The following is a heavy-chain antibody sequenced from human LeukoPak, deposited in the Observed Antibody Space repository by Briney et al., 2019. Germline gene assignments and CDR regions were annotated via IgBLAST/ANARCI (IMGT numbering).Heavy chain of an antibody. Sequence: GGSLRLSCAASGFTFDDYAMHWVRQAPGKGLEWVSGISWNSGSIGYADSVKGRFTISRDNAKNSLYLQMNSLRAEDTALYYCAKDSQDYGGNSGYFDYWGQGTLVTVSS. CDR1: GFTFDDYA. V-gene: IGHV3-9*01. CDR3: AKDSQDYGGNSGYFDY. J-gene: IGHJ4*02. D-gene: IGHD4-23*01. CDR2: ISWNSGSI.